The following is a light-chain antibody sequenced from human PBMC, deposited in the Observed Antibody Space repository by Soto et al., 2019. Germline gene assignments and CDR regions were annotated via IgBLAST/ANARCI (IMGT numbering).Light chain of an antibody. CDR3: QQYYSPPART. J-gene: IGKJ4*01. CDR2: WAS. CDR1: QSVLYSSNNKNY. Sequence: DIVMTQSPDSLAVSLGERATINCKSSQSVLYSSNNKNYLAWYQQKPGQPPKLLIYWASTRESGVPDRFSGSGSGTDFTLTISSLQAEDVAVYYCQQYYSPPARTFGGGTKVEIK. V-gene: IGKV4-1*01.